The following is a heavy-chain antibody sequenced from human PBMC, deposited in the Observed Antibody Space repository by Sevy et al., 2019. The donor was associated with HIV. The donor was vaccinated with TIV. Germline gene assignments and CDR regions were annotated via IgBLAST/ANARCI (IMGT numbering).Heavy chain of an antibody. D-gene: IGHD2-8*02. Sequence: GGSLRXSCXXXXXXVNXXXIXWVRQAPXKGLEWVSVIFSSGSTXYADSAKGRFTISRDNSKNTVYLQMNSVRAEDTXXXXXXXXXXXXXXXXXXXXXXXXXXLVXVSXGXXXXXXWG. V-gene: IGHV3-53*05. CDR2: IFSSGST. J-gene: IGHJ6*01. CDR3: XXXXXXXXXXXXXXXXXXXXXLVXVSXGXXXXXX. CDR1: XXXVNXXX.